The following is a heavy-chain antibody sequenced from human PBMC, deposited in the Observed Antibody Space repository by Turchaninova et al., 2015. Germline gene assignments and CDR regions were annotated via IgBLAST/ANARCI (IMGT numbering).Heavy chain of an antibody. CDR3: ARTVGGGSFPDAFDI. V-gene: IGHV1-69*01. J-gene: IGHJ3*02. D-gene: IGHD2-15*01. CDR1: GGTFSSYA. Sequence: QVQLVQSGAEVKKPGSSVKVSCKASGGTFSSYAISWVRKAPGQGREWMGGFIPIFGTANYAQKFQGRVTITADESTSTAYMELSSLRSEDTAVYYCARTVGGGSFPDAFDIWGQGTMVTVSS. CDR2: FIPIFGTA.